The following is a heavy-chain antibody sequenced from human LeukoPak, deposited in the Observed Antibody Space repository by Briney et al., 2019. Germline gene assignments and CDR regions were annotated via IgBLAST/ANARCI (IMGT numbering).Heavy chain of an antibody. CDR2: ISYDGSDK. V-gene: IGHV3-30*18. J-gene: IGHJ4*02. D-gene: IGHD6-19*01. CDR1: GFTFSSYG. Sequence: GGSLRLSCAASGFTFSSYGMRWVRQAPGKGLEWVALISYDGSDKGYADSVKGRFTISRDNSRNTLYLQMNSLRAEDTAVYYCAKGYSSGLYKLYYVDFWGQGTLVTVSS. CDR3: AKGYSSGLYKLYYVDF.